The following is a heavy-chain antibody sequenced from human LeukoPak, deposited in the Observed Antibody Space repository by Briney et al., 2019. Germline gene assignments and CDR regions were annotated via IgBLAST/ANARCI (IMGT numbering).Heavy chain of an antibody. CDR1: GYTFTGYY. V-gene: IGHV1-2*02. J-gene: IGHJ4*02. Sequence: VASVKVSCKASGYTFTGYYMHWVRQAPGQGLEWMGWINPNSGGTNYAQKFQGRVTMTRDTSISTAYMELSRLRSDDTAVYYCARLNDSSGYYDYWGQGTLVTVSS. CDR3: ARLNDSSGYYDY. CDR2: INPNSGGT. D-gene: IGHD3-22*01.